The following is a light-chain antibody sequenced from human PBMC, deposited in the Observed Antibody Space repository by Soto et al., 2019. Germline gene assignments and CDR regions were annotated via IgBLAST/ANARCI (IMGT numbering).Light chain of an antibody. V-gene: IGKV3-20*01. CDR1: QSVGNNY. Sequence: EIVLTQSPGTLSLSPGERATLSCRASQSVGNNYLAWYQQKPGQAPRRLIHDASVRATGIPDRFSGNGSGTVFTLTISRLEPEDFAVYYCQQCASPPITFGQGTRLEIK. J-gene: IGKJ5*01. CDR3: QQCASPPIT. CDR2: DAS.